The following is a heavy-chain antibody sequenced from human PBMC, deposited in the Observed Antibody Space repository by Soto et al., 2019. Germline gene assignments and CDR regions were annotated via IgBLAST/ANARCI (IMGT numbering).Heavy chain of an antibody. Sequence: QVQLEQSGAEVKKAGSSVKVSCKAFGGSVNSHAISWVRQAPGQGLEWMGGMIPMFGTQTYAQKFQAGVTISAEESTSTVNLDLSSRRSEDTAVYYCARSRNVAEFNDYGGNYHGFDIWGQGTMVTVSS. V-gene: IGHV1-69*01. D-gene: IGHD4-17*01. CDR2: MIPMFGTQ. CDR3: ARSRNVAEFNDYGGNYHGFDI. CDR1: GGSVNSHA. J-gene: IGHJ3*02.